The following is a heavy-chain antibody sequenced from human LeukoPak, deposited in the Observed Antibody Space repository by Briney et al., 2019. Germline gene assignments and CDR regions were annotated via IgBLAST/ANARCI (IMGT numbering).Heavy chain of an antibody. CDR2: ISSSGSTI. D-gene: IGHD3-3*01. CDR1: GFTFSDYY. CDR3: AKTEGRFLAWLFDY. V-gene: IGHV3-11*01. Sequence: GGSLRLSCAASGFTFSDYYMSWIRQAPGKGLEWVSYISSSGSTIYYADSVKGRFTISRDNAKNSLYLQMNSLRADDTAIYYCAKTEGRFLAWLFDYWGQGTLVTVSS. J-gene: IGHJ4*02.